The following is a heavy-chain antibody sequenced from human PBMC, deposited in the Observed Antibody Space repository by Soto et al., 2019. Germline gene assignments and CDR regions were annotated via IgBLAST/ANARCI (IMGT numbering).Heavy chain of an antibody. CDR3: AKGFLSFHYGMKV. V-gene: IGHV3-9*01. J-gene: IGHJ6*02. Sequence: GGSLRLSCVASGFIFEDYDMHWVRQVPGKGLEWVSSISSNSGAIKYADSVKGRLILSRDFSDYTVYLQMNNLRVDVTAVYFCAKGFLSFHYGMKVWGQGTTVTVSS. D-gene: IGHD3-3*01. CDR1: GFIFEDYD. CDR2: ISSNSGAI.